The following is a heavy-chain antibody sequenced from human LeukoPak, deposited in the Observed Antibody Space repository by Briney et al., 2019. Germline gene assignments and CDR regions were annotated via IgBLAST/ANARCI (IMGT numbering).Heavy chain of an antibody. CDR3: ARDSSYYDFWSGSAWFDP. CDR1: GFTFSSYA. V-gene: IGHV3-64*01. Sequence: PGGYLRLSCAASGFTFSSYAMHWVRQAPGKGLEYVSAISSNGGSTYYANSVKGRFTISRDNSKNTLYLQMGNLRAEDMAVYYRARDSSYYDFWSGSAWFDPWGQGTLVTVSS. J-gene: IGHJ5*02. D-gene: IGHD3-3*01. CDR2: ISSNGGST.